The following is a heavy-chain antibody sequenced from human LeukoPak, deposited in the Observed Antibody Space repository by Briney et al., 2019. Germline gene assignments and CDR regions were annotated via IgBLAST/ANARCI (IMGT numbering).Heavy chain of an antibody. CDR3: ARPSAITMVRGVITHYYYYYMDV. J-gene: IGHJ6*03. CDR2: KNPNSGNT. V-gene: IGHV1-8*01. CDR1: GYTFTSYD. D-gene: IGHD3-10*01. Sequence: ASVKVSCKASGYTFTSYDINWVRQATGQGLEWMGWKNPNSGNTGYAQKFQGRVTMTRNTSISTAYMELSSLRSEDTAVYYCARPSAITMVRGVITHYYYYYMDVWGKGTTVTVSS.